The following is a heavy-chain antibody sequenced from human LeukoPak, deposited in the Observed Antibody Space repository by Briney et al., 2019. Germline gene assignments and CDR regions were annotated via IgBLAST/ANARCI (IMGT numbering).Heavy chain of an antibody. Sequence: PGGSLRLSCAASGFTFSSYAMSWVRQAPGKGLEWVSSISSSSSYIYYADSVKGRFTISRDNAKNSLYLQMNSLRAEDTAVYYCARELPITMIVVVIGPFDYWGQGTLVTVSS. D-gene: IGHD3-22*01. CDR3: ARELPITMIVVVIGPFDY. CDR2: ISSSSSYI. CDR1: GFTFSSYA. J-gene: IGHJ4*02. V-gene: IGHV3-21*01.